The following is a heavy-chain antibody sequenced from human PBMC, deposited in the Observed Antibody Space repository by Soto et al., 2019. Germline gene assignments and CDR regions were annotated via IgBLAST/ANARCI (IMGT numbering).Heavy chain of an antibody. Sequence: QVQLQESGPGLVKPSQTLSLTCTFSGGAISSGGYYWRWILQHPGKGLEGIGYIHYSGSTYYNPSLTSQVTISVATSKNQFSLKLSSVTAADTAVYYCAREPYYYGSGMDVWGQGTTVTVSS. V-gene: IGHV4-31*01. CDR3: AREPYYYGSGMDV. D-gene: IGHD3-10*01. J-gene: IGHJ6*02. CDR2: IHYSGST. CDR1: GGAISSGGYY.